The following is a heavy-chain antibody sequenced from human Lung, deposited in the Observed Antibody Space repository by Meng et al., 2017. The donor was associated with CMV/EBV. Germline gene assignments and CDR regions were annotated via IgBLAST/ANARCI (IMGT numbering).Heavy chain of an antibody. D-gene: IGHD3-10*01. CDR3: ARDRVLRGVNGLDV. CDR2: ISAYNGNT. CDR1: GYSFRTFG. J-gene: IGHJ6*02. V-gene: IGHV1-18*01. Sequence: AXVXVSXXASGYSFRTFGISWVRKAPGQGLEWMGWISAYNGNTTYTQKLQGRVTMTRDTSTRTVYMELRSLRSDDTAVYYCARDRVLRGVNGLDVWGQGTXVTVSS.